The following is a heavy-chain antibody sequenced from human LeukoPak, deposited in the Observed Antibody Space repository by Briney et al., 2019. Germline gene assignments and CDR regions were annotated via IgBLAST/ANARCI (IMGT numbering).Heavy chain of an antibody. Sequence: PSETLSLTRTVSGGSISSYYWSWIRQPPGKGLEWIGYIYYSGSTNYNPSLKSRVTISVDTSKNQFSLKLSSVTAADTAVYYCARFTPMVRGVNSYYFDYWGQGTLVTVSS. J-gene: IGHJ4*02. D-gene: IGHD3-10*01. CDR2: IYYSGST. CDR3: ARFTPMVRGVNSYYFDY. V-gene: IGHV4-59*08. CDR1: GGSISSYY.